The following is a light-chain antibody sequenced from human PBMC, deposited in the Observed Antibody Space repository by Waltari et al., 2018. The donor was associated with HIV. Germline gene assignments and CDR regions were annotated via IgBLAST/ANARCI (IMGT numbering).Light chain of an antibody. Sequence: QSALTQPAPVSGSPGPSIPIPCTGTSSYVGVYHYISWYQQHPGKAPKFMIYEISNRPSGVSKRFSGSKSGNSASLTISGLQAEDEADYYCSSYTSTSTGVFGTGTKVTVL. J-gene: IGLJ1*01. CDR3: SSYTSTSTGV. CDR2: EIS. CDR1: SSYVGVYHY. V-gene: IGLV2-14*01.